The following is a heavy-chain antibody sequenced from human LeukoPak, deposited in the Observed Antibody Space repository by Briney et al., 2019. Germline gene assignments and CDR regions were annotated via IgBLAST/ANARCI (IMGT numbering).Heavy chain of an antibody. CDR1: GFTFSSYA. Sequence: GGSLRLSCAASGFTFSSYAMHWVRQAPGKGLEWVAFIRYDGSDKFYADSVRGRFTISRDNSKNTLYLQMSSLRVEDTAVFYCARSEAGMSYWGQGTLVTVSS. CDR2: IRYDGSDK. CDR3: ARSEAGMSY. V-gene: IGHV3-30*02. J-gene: IGHJ4*02.